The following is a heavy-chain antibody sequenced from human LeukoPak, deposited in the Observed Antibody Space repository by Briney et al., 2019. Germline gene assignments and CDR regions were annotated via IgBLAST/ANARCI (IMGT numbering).Heavy chain of an antibody. CDR3: VRSITMFQH. Sequence: GGALRLSFVGSGFTLYDYGMTWVRQAPGKGLEWVSGITSNGANTGYADAVKGRFTISRDNAKNSLYLQMNSLRAEDTALYYCVRSITMFQHWGQGTLVTVSS. V-gene: IGHV3-20*03. CDR2: ITSNGANT. J-gene: IGHJ1*01. D-gene: IGHD3-10*01. CDR1: GFTLYDYG.